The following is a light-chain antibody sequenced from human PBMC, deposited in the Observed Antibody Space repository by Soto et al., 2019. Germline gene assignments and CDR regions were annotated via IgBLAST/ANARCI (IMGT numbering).Light chain of an antibody. J-gene: IGKJ1*01. CDR1: QSISSNH. CDR2: GAS. V-gene: IGKV3-20*01. Sequence: ESVLTQSPGTLSVSPGERATLSCRASQSISSNHLAWYQQKPGQAPRLLIYGASSRATGIPDRFSGSGSGTAFTLTISRLEPEDSAIYYCQQYVGWTFGQGTKVEIK. CDR3: QQYVGWT.